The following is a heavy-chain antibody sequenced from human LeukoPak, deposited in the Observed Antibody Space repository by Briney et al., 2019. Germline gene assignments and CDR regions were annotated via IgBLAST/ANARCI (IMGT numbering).Heavy chain of an antibody. D-gene: IGHD4/OR15-4a*01. CDR1: GGSISSYY. V-gene: IGHV4-59*01. J-gene: IGHJ4*02. Sequence: SETLSLTCTVSGGSISSYYWSWIRQPPGKGLEWIGYIYYSGSTNYNSSLKSRVTISVDTSKNQFSLKLSSVTAADTAVYYCARDKYGATDHFDHWGQGALVTVSS. CDR3: ARDKYGATDHFDH. CDR2: IYYSGST.